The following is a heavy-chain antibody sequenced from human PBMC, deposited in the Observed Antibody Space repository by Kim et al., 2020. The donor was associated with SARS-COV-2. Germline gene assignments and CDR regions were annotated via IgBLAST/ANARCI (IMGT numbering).Heavy chain of an antibody. CDR1: GGSISSSNW. D-gene: IGHD5-12*01. CDR3: ARDGYNAYYYYYYGMDV. Sequence: SETLSLTCAVSGGSISSSNWWSWVRQPPGKGLEWIGEIYHSGSTNYNPSLKSRVTISVDKSKNQFSLKLSSVTAADTAVYYCARDGYNAYYYYYYGMDVWGQGTTVTVSS. CDR2: IYHSGST. V-gene: IGHV4-4*02. J-gene: IGHJ6*02.